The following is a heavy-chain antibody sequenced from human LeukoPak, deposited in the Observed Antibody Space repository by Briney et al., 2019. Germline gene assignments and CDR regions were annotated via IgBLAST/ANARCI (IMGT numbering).Heavy chain of an antibody. J-gene: IGHJ3*01. CDR1: GGSFSGYY. CDR3: ARGGKGGYDLLV. Sequence: PSETLSLTCAVYGGSFSGYYWSWIRQPPGKGLEWIGYIYYSGSTNYNPSLKSRVTISVDTSKNQFSLKLSSVTAADTAVYYCARGGKGGYDLLVWGQGTMVTVSS. CDR2: IYYSGST. V-gene: IGHV4-59*01. D-gene: IGHD5-12*01.